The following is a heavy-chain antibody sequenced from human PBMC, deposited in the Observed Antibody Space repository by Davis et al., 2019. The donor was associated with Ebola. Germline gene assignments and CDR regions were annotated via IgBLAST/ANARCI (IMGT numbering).Heavy chain of an antibody. CDR3: ARVGDFRFHAMDV. V-gene: IGHV1-18*01. CDR1: GYSFTTYG. D-gene: IGHD2/OR15-2a*01. Sequence: ASVKVSCKPSGYSFTTYGLAWVRQAPGQGLEWMGWVATYNYKTDYAQKFQGRVTITADISTSTAYMELRDLKSDDTAVYYCARVGDFRFHAMDVWGKGTTVTVSS. CDR2: VATYNYKT. J-gene: IGHJ6*04.